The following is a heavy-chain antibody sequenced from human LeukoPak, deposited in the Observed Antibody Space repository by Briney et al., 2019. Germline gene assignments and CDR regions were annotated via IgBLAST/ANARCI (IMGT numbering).Heavy chain of an antibody. Sequence: SETLSLTCTVFGGSINSNHWTWIRQSPGKGLEWIAYILTSGSTSYNPSLKSRLTISIDTSKNQFSLKLTSVTAADTAVYYCARSSPIVVVTAISPRGYFDYWGQGTLVTVSS. CDR2: ILTSGST. V-gene: IGHV4-4*09. D-gene: IGHD2-21*02. J-gene: IGHJ4*02. CDR3: ARSSPIVVVTAISPRGYFDY. CDR1: GGSINSNH.